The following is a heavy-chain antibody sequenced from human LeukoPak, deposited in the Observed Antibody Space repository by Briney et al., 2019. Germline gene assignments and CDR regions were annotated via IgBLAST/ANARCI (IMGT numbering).Heavy chain of an antibody. CDR2: INEDGSVK. CDR1: GFTFSSYW. V-gene: IGHV3-7*01. Sequence: GGSLRLSCAASGFTFSSYWMTWVRQAPGKGLEWVANINEDGSVKYYVDSVKGRFTISRDNAKNSVYLQVNSLRDEDTAVYYCAKGSKAVLFTRDHYMDVWGKGTTVTISS. D-gene: IGHD6-19*01. J-gene: IGHJ6*03. CDR3: AKGSKAVLFTRDHYMDV.